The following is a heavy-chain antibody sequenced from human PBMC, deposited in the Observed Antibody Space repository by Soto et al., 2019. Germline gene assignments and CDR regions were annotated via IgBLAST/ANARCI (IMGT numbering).Heavy chain of an antibody. J-gene: IGHJ5*02. D-gene: IGHD2-21*02. CDR2: ITSDGKSK. CDR3: ARESGDWPLNWFDP. CDR1: GFNFSNHW. V-gene: IGHV3-74*01. Sequence: GGSLRLSCAASGFNFSNHWMHWVRQRPAEGLVWVSRITSDGKSKAYAESVKGRFAISRDNAKNTLYLQMNGLTAEDTAVYYCARESGDWPLNWFDPWGQGTPLTVSS.